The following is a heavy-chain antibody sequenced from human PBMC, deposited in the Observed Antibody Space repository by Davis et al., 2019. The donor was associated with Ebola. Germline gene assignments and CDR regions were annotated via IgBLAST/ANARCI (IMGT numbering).Heavy chain of an antibody. J-gene: IGHJ6*02. V-gene: IGHV3-21*04. CDR1: GFTFSYYS. CDR3: ARTSTRLDV. CDR2: VSSSSSYI. Sequence: GESLKISCAASGFTFSYYSMNWVRQAPGKGLEWVSSVSSSSSYIYYADSVKGRFTISRDNAKNSLYLQMNSLRAEDTAVYFCARTSTRLDVWGQGTTVTVSS.